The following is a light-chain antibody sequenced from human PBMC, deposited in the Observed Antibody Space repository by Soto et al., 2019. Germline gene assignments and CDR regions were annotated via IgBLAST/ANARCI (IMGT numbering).Light chain of an antibody. V-gene: IGKV3-20*01. CDR3: QQYAESPIT. Sequence: EIVLTQSPGTLSLSPGEGTNLSCRASQTVKKNYLAWYQQKPGQAPRLLIYAASSRATGIPDRFSGSGSGTDFTLTISRLEPEDLAVFYCQQYAESPITFGQGTRLEIK. J-gene: IGKJ5*01. CDR1: QTVKKNY. CDR2: AAS.